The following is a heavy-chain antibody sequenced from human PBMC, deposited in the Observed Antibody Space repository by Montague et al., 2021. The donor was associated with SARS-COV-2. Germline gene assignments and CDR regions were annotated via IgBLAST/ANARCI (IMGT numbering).Heavy chain of an antibody. V-gene: IGHV4-39*01. CDR2: MSYSGGA. J-gene: IGHJ6*02. Sequence: SETLSLTCTVSGGSISSETSYWGWIRQPPGKGLEWIGAMSYSGGAYYNPSLKSRVTISVDTSTNQFSLNLTSVTAADTSVYYCARHWWELLSRDSNYYYGMDVWGQGTMVTVSS. CDR1: GGSISSETSY. D-gene: IGHD2-15*01. CDR3: ARHWWELLSRDSNYYYGMDV.